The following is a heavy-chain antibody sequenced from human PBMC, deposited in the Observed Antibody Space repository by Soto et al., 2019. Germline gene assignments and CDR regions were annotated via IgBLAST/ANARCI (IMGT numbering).Heavy chain of an antibody. CDR2: INPDGSAT. D-gene: IGHD5-18*01. J-gene: IGHJ4*02. V-gene: IGHV3-74*01. CDR1: GFTFSSHW. CDR3: GRGGSDSPMAPGY. Sequence: GGSLRLSCAASGFTFSSHWMHWVRQAPGKGLVWVSRINPDGSATNYADSVKGRFTISRDNAKNTLYLQMNSLRAEDTAVFYCGRGGSDSPMAPGYWGQGTLVTVSS.